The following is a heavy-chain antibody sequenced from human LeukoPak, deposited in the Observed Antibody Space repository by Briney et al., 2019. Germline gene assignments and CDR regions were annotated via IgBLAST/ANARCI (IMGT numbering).Heavy chain of an antibody. CDR3: AGDSSGWEPGANYDY. D-gene: IGHD6-19*01. V-gene: IGHV3-30*04. CDR1: GFTFSSYA. Sequence: GGSLRLSCAASGFTFSSYAMHWVRQAPGKGLEWVAVISYDGSNKYYADSVMGRFTISRDNSKNTLYLQMNSLRAEDTAVYYCAGDSSGWEPGANYDYWGQGTLVTVSS. J-gene: IGHJ4*02. CDR2: ISYDGSNK.